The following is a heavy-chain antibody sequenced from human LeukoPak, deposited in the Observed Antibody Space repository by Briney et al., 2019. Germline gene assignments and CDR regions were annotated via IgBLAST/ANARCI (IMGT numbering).Heavy chain of an antibody. V-gene: IGHV3-15*01. J-gene: IGHJ4*02. Sequence: GGSLRLSCAASGFTFSNAWMSWVRKAPGKGLEWVGRIKSKTDGGTTDYAAPVKGRFTISRDDSKNTLYLQMNSLKTEDTAVYYCTTEVTTVPKYYFDYWGQGTLVTVSS. CDR1: GFTFSNAW. D-gene: IGHD4-17*01. CDR3: TTEVTTVPKYYFDY. CDR2: IKSKTDGGTT.